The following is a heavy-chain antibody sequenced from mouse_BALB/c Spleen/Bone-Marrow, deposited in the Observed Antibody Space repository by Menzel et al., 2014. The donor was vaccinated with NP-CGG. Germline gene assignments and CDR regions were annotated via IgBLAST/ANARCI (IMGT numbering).Heavy chain of an antibody. CDR2: INPGSGGA. CDR3: AREWTARTPSY. D-gene: IGHD3-2*01. J-gene: IGHJ2*01. Sequence: QVQLKESGAELVRPGTSVKVSCKASGYAFTSYLIEWIKQRPGQGLEWIGVINPGSGGANYNEKFKGKATLTADKSSSTAYMQISSLTSDDSAVYFRAREWTARTPSYWGQGTALTVSS. V-gene: IGHV1-54*01. CDR1: GYAFTSYL.